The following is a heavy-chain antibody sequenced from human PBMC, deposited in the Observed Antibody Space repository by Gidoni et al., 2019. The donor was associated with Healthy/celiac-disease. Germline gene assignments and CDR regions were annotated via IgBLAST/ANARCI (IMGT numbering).Heavy chain of an antibody. D-gene: IGHD1-26*01. CDR1: GFTFSSYA. CDR3: AKGSPFWWELPHD. CDR2: IRGSGGST. V-gene: IGHV3-23*01. Sequence: EVQLLESGGGLVQPGGSLRLSCAASGFTFSSYAMSWVRQAPGKGLEWFSAIRGSGGSTYYADSVKGRFTISRDNSKNTLYLQMNSLRAEDTAVYYCAKGSPFWWELPHDWGQGTLVTVSS. J-gene: IGHJ4*02.